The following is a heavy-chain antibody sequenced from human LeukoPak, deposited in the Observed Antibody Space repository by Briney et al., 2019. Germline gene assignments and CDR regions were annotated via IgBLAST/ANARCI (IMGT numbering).Heavy chain of an antibody. D-gene: IGHD6-6*01. CDR3: ARGTLVPDY. Sequence: PGGSLRLSCAASGFTFSNYAMNWVRQAPGKGLEWIGEINHSGSTNYNPSLKSRVTISVDTSKNQFSLKLSSVTAADTAVYYCARGTLVPDYWGQGTLVTVSS. CDR2: INHSGST. CDR1: GFTFSNYA. V-gene: IGHV4-34*01. J-gene: IGHJ4*02.